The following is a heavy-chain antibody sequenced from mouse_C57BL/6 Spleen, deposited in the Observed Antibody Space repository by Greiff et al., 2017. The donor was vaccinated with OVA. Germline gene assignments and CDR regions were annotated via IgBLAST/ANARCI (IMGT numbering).Heavy chain of an antibody. CDR3: ARDNYYGSSYGAMDY. CDR1: GYTFTDYN. CDR2: INPNNGGT. J-gene: IGHJ4*01. V-gene: IGHV1-22*01. Sequence: EVQLQQSGPELVKPGASVKMSCKASGYTFTDYNMHWVKQSHGKSLEWIGYINPNNGGTSYNQKFKGKATLTVNKSSSTAYMELRSLTSEDSAVYYCARDNYYGSSYGAMDYWGQGTSVTVSS. D-gene: IGHD1-1*01.